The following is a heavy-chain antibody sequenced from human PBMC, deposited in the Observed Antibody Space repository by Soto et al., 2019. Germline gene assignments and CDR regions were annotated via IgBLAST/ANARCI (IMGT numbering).Heavy chain of an antibody. CDR2: IKQDGSEK. CDR1: GFTFTTYW. J-gene: IGHJ6*02. V-gene: IGHV3-7*01. Sequence: EVQLVESGGGLVQPGGSPRLSCAASGFTFTTYWMSWVRQAPGKGLEWVANIKQDGSEKYYVDSVKGRFTISRDNAKNSLYLQMNSLRAEDTALYYCARVYPGSGWPYHYYGMDVWGQGTTVTVSS. CDR3: ARVYPGSGWPYHYYGMDV. D-gene: IGHD6-19*01.